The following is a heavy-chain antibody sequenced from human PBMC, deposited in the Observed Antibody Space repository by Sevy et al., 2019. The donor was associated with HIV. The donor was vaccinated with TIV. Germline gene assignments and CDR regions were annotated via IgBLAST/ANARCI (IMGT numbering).Heavy chain of an antibody. CDR3: AGQVGDTVMAIFDY. CDR2: IRSKGNSFAT. V-gene: IGHV3-73*01. Sequence: GGSLRLSCAASGFAFRGSAIHWVRQASGKGLEWIGRIRSKGNSFATDYAPSVKGRFTISRDDSKKTAYLQMSSLKIDDTAVYYCAGQVGDTVMAIFDYWGQGTLVTVSS. CDR1: GFAFRGSA. D-gene: IGHD1-26*01. J-gene: IGHJ4*02.